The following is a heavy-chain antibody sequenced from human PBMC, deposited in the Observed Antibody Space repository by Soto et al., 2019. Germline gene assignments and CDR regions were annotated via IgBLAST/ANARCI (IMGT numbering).Heavy chain of an antibody. Sequence: ASVKVSCKASGYTFTSYYMHWVRQAPGQGLEWMGIINPSGGSTSYAQKFQGRVTMTRDTSTSTVYMELSSLRSEDTAVYYCARDGLTNHRYYDASFDYWGQGTLVTVSS. CDR3: ARDGLTNHRYYDASFDY. V-gene: IGHV1-46*01. J-gene: IGHJ4*02. CDR2: INPSGGST. D-gene: IGHD3-22*01. CDR1: GYTFTSYY.